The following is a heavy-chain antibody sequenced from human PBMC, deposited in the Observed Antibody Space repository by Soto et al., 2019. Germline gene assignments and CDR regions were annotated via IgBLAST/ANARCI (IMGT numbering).Heavy chain of an antibody. CDR2: ISYDGRRK. V-gene: IGHV3-30*18. D-gene: IGHD3-9*01. J-gene: IGHJ6*02. CDR1: GFIFSGYG. CDR3: AKDILRDQLDWGMDV. Sequence: QVQLVESGGGVVQPGGSLRLSCSGSGFIFSGYGMHWVRQPPGKGLEWVAVISYDGRRKYYEDSVKGRFTVSRDNSQNTVYLEMNSLRVEDSAIYYCAKDILRDQLDWGMDVWAQGTTVTVSS.